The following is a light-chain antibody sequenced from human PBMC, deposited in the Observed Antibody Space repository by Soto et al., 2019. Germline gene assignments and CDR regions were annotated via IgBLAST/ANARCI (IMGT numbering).Light chain of an antibody. J-gene: IGKJ1*01. CDR1: QGISSY. V-gene: IGKV1-8*01. Sequence: AIRMPQSPSSLSASTGDRVTITCRSSQGISSYLAWYQQKPGKAPKLLIYAASTLQSGVPSRFSGSGSGTDFTLTISCLQSEDFATYYCQQYCSYPWTFGQGTKVDVK. CDR2: AAS. CDR3: QQYCSYPWT.